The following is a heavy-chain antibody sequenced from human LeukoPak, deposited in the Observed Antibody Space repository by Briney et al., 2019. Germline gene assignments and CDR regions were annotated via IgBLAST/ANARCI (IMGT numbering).Heavy chain of an antibody. Sequence: SVKVSCKASGYTFTGYYMHWVRQAPGQGLEWMGGIIPIFGTANYAQKFQGRVTITADESTSTAYMELSSLRSEDTAVYYCATTGCSGGSCYSVFDYWGQGTLVTVSS. V-gene: IGHV1-69*13. D-gene: IGHD2-15*01. CDR3: ATTGCSGGSCYSVFDY. J-gene: IGHJ4*02. CDR1: GYTFTGYY. CDR2: IIPIFGTA.